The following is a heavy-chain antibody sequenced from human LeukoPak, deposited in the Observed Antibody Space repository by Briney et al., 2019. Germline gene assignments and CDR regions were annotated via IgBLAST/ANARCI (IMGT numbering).Heavy chain of an antibody. CDR3: AKPIDVAAAGGDAFDI. J-gene: IGHJ3*02. CDR2: ISYDGSNK. V-gene: IGHV3-30*18. CDR1: GFTFSSYG. Sequence: PGRSLRLSCAASGFTFSSYGMHWVRQAPGKGLEWVAVISYDGSNKYYADSVKGRFTISRDNSKNTLYLQMNSLRAEDTAVYYCAKPIDVAAAGGDAFDIWGQGTMVTVSS. D-gene: IGHD6-13*01.